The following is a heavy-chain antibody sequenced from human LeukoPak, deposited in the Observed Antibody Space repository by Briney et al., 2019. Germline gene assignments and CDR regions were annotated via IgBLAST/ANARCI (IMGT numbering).Heavy chain of an antibody. V-gene: IGHV1-2*02. CDR1: RYTFTGYY. CDR2: INPNSGGT. D-gene: IGHD3-22*01. Sequence: ASVKVSCKASRYTFTGYYMHWVRQAPGQGLEWMGWINPNSGGTNYAQKFQGRVTMTRDTSISTAYMELSRLRSDDTAVYYCARDQISGYYYMYYFDYWGQGTLVTVSS. CDR3: ARDQISGYYYMYYFDY. J-gene: IGHJ4*02.